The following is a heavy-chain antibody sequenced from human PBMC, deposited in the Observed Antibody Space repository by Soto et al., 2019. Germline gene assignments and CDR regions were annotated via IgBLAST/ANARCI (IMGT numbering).Heavy chain of an antibody. CDR1: GYTFTDYY. CDR2: INPNSGGT. V-gene: IGHV1-2*02. J-gene: IGHJ5*02. Sequence: QVQLVQSGAEVKKPGASVKVSCKASGYTFTDYYMHWVRQAPGQGLEWMGWINPNSGGTNYAQNFQGRVTMTRDTSISTLHMELRRLASDDTAVYYCATEGEMAALTWGQGTLVTVSS. D-gene: IGHD6-19*01. CDR3: ATEGEMAALT.